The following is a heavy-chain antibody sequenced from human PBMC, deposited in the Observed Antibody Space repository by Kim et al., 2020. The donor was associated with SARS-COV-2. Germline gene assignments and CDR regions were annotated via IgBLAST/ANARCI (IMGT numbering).Heavy chain of an antibody. CDR2: ISYDGSNK. J-gene: IGHJ4*02. CDR1: GFTFSSYG. CDR3: AKDLEYGVVVPAATGVY. D-gene: IGHD2-2*01. Sequence: GGSLRLSCAASGFTFSSYGMHWVRQAPGKGLEWVAVISYDGSNKYYADSVKGRFTISRDNSKNTLYLQMNSLRAEDTAVYYCAKDLEYGVVVPAATGVYWGQGTLVTVSS. V-gene: IGHV3-30*18.